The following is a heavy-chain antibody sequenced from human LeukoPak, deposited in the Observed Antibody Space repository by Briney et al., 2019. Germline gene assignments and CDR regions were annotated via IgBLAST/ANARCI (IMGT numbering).Heavy chain of an antibody. CDR2: IYYSGST. J-gene: IGHJ4*02. V-gene: IGHV4-59*01. CDR1: GGSISSYY. D-gene: IGHD5-12*01. Sequence: SETLSLTCTVSGGSISSYYWSWIRQPPGKGLEWIGYIYYSGSTNYNPSLKSRVTISVDTSKNQFSLKLSSVTAAGTAVYYCARERHGYSGYDYFDYWGQGTLVTVSS. CDR3: ARERHGYSGYDYFDY.